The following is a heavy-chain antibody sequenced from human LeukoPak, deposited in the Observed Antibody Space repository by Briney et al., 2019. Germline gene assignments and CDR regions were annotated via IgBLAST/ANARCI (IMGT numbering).Heavy chain of an antibody. CDR2: INPSGGST. CDR1: GYTFTSYY. J-gene: IGHJ4*02. D-gene: IGHD6-19*01. Sequence: ASVKVSCKASGYTFTSYYMHWVRQAPGQGLEWMGIINPSGGSTSYAQKFQGRVTMTRDMSTSTVYMELSSLGSEDTAVYYCARSPWLVLPDDYWGQGTLVTVSS. V-gene: IGHV1-46*01. CDR3: ARSPWLVLPDDY.